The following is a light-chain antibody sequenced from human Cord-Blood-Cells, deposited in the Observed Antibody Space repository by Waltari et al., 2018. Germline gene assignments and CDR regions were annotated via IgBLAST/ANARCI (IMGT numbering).Light chain of an antibody. CDR1: QSVSSN. CDR2: GAS. J-gene: IGKJ4*02. Sequence: EIVMTQSPATLSVSPGERATLSCRASQSVSSNLAWYQQKPGQAPRLLIYGASTRTTGIPAAMFGGGCCRELSLTISSRLSYDVFVYYCRQQNNCRPLTFGEGTKVEIK. CDR3: RQQNNCRPLT. V-gene: IGKV3-15*01.